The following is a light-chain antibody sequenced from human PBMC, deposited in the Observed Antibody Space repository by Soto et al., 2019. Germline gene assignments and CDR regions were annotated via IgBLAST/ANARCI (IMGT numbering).Light chain of an antibody. J-gene: IGLJ1*01. CDR1: SSDVGGYNY. CDR3: SSYAGSNFYV. Sequence: QSVLTQPPSASGSPGQSVTISCTGTSSDVGGYNYVSWYQQHPGKAPKLMVYAVSKRPSGVPDRCSGSKSGNTASLTVSGLQAEDEAHYYCSSYAGSNFYVFGTGTKVTVL. V-gene: IGLV2-8*01. CDR2: AVS.